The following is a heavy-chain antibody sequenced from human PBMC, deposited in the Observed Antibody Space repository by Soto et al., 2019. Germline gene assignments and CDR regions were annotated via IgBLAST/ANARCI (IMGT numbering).Heavy chain of an antibody. CDR3: ARDITMVRGVIARYYDGTDV. V-gene: IGHV3-33*01. Sequence: QVQLVESGGGVVQPGRSLRLSCAASGFTFSSYGMHWVRQAPGKGLEWVAVIWYDGSNKYYADSVKGRFTISRDNTKNSLSRQMNGVRAEDSALYYCARDITMVRGVIARYYDGTDVWAQGTTITVS. J-gene: IGHJ6*02. D-gene: IGHD3-10*01. CDR2: IWYDGSNK. CDR1: GFTFSSYG.